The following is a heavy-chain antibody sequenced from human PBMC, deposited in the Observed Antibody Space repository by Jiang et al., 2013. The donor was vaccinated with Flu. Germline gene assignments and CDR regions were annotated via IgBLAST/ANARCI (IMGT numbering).Heavy chain of an antibody. J-gene: IGHJ4*02. CDR2: PGDSDT. D-gene: IGHD3-9*01. V-gene: IGHV5-51*01. CDR3: ARQDSKSSYYDILTGWEFDY. Sequence: PGDSDTRYSPSFQGQVTISADKSISTAYLQWSSLKASDTAMYYCARQDSKSSYYDILTGWEFDYWGQGTLVTVSS.